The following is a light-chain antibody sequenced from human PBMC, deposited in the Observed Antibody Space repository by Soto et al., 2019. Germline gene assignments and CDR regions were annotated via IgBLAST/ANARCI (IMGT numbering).Light chain of an antibody. CDR3: PLYGRGGTLM. Sequence: QSVLTQPASVSGSPGQSISISCTGTNTDVGGHHYVSWYQQHPGKAPKLVIYEVGNRPSNVSPRFSGSTRGNTASLTISGLPPEDAGDYYYPLYGRGGTLMFGGGTKLTVL. CDR2: EVG. CDR1: NTDVGGHHY. V-gene: IGLV2-14*03. J-gene: IGLJ3*02.